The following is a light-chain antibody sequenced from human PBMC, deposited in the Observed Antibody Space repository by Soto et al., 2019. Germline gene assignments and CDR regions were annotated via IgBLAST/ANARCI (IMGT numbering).Light chain of an antibody. CDR2: DAS. V-gene: IGKV3-11*01. CDR1: LSVDSY. J-gene: IGKJ5*01. CDR3: QQRQYWPPIT. Sequence: VVLTQSPATLSLSPGERATLSCRTSLSVDSYLAWYQQKPGQAPRLLIYDASNRATGIPARFSGSGSGTDLTLTISSLEPEDFAVYYCQQRQYWPPITFGQGTRLEIK.